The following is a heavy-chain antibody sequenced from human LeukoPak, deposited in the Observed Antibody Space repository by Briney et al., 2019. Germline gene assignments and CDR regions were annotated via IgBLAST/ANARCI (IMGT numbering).Heavy chain of an antibody. D-gene: IGHD5-24*01. CDR3: AKEGDGYH. J-gene: IGHJ3*01. V-gene: IGHV3-43*01. CDR1: GFTFDDYN. Sequence: GGSLRLSCAASGFTFDDYNMHWVRQAPGKGLEWVSLIRWDGGSTYYADSVKGRFTISRDNRKDSLYLQMNSLRTEDTALYYSAKEGDGYHWGQGTMVTVSS. CDR2: IRWDGGST.